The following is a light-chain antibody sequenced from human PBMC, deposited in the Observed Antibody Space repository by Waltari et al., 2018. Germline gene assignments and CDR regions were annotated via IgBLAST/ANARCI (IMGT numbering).Light chain of an antibody. CDR3: SSYSTTSAVV. CDR1: SSDVGGYKY. V-gene: IGLV2-14*03. J-gene: IGLJ2*01. CDR2: DVA. Sequence: QSALTQPASVSGSPGQSISVSCKGTSSDVGGYKYVSWYQHHPGKAPKLLIYDVAKRSSGVSDRFSGSKTGNTAYLTISGLRAEDEAFYYCSSYSTTSAVVFGGGTKMTVL.